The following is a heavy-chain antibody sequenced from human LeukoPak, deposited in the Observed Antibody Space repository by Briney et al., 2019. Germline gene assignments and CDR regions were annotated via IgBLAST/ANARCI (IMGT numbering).Heavy chain of an antibody. J-gene: IGHJ5*02. V-gene: IGHV3-30*02. D-gene: IGHD3-10*01. Sequence: GGSLRLSCATSGFTFSGYGMHWVRLAPGKGLEWLAFIRYDSSNTDYADSVKGRFTVSRDNSKKMLSLQMNSLTTEDTAVYYCARDGSGSYRSHGGLVPWGQGTLVIVSS. CDR2: IRYDSSNT. CDR1: GFTFSGYG. CDR3: ARDGSGSYRSHGGLVP.